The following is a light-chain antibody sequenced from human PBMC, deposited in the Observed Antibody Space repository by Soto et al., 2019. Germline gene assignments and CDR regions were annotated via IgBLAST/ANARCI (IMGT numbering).Light chain of an antibody. V-gene: IGLV2-14*01. CDR1: SSDVGGYDH. Sequence: QSALTQPASVSGSPGQSITISCTGTSSDVGGYDHVSWYQQHPGKAPKLMIYDVSNRPSGVSNRFSGSKSGNAASLTTSGLQADEEADYYCCSYRSSYTPLFGGGTKLTVL. CDR2: DVS. J-gene: IGLJ3*02. CDR3: CSYRSSYTPL.